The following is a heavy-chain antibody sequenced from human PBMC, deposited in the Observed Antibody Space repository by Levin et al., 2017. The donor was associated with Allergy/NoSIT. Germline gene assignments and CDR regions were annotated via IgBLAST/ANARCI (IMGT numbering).Heavy chain of an antibody. D-gene: IGHD1-14*01. CDR1: GFTFRSYS. Sequence: GGSLRLSCAASGFTFRSYSMNWVRQAPGKGLEWVSTISSTSTYIYYAESMKVRFTISRDNAKNSVYLQTSSLRAEDTAVYYCSRDLSFGNPQGFDCWGQGTLVTVSS. CDR2: ISSTSTYI. V-gene: IGHV3-21*01. J-gene: IGHJ4*02. CDR3: SRDLSFGNPQGFDC.